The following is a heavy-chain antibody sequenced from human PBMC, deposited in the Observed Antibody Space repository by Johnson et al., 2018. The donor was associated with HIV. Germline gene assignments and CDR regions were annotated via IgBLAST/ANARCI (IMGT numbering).Heavy chain of an antibody. J-gene: IGHJ3*02. V-gene: IGHV3-30*14. D-gene: IGHD6-13*01. Sequence: QVQLVESGGGLVQPGGSLRLSCAASGFTFSSYAMHWVRQAPGKGLEWVAVISYDGGNKYSADSVKGRFTISRDNSKNTLYLQMNSLRAEDTAVYYCARMVDSSSWTPDAFDIWGQGTMVTVSS. CDR1: GFTFSSYA. CDR2: ISYDGGNK. CDR3: ARMVDSSSWTPDAFDI.